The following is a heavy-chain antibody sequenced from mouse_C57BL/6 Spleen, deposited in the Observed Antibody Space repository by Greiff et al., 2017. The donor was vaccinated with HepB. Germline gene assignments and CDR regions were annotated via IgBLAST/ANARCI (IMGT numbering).Heavy chain of an antibody. J-gene: IGHJ1*03. D-gene: IGHD1-1*01. CDR2: ISSGSSTI. Sequence: EVKVVESGGGLVKPGGSLKLSCAASGFTFSDYGMHWVRQAPEKGLEWVAYISSGSSTIYYADTVKGRFTISRDNAKNTLFLQMTSLRSEDTAMYYCARERGVVADWYFDVWGTGTTVTVSS. CDR3: ARERGVVADWYFDV. V-gene: IGHV5-17*01. CDR1: GFTFSDYG.